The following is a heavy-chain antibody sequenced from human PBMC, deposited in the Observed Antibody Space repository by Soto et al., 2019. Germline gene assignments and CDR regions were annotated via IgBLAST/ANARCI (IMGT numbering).Heavy chain of an antibody. CDR1: GVSISSSTYY. D-gene: IGHD4-4*01. V-gene: IGHV4-39*01. CDR2: VSYSGST. J-gene: IGHJ4*02. CDR3: ARLGPNNTLQSIDS. Sequence: SETLSLTCTVSGVSISSSTYYWGWIRQSPGKGLEWIGSVSYSGSTYYNPSLKSRVTISVDTSKKQFSLKLTSVTAADTAVYYCARLGPNNTLQSIDSWGQGTLVTVSS.